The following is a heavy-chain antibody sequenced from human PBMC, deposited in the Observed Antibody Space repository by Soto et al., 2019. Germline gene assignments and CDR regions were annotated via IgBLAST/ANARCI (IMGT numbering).Heavy chain of an antibody. J-gene: IGHJ5*02. D-gene: IGHD2-8*01. Sequence: QVQLQQWGAGLLKPSETLSLTCAVYGGSFSGYYWSWIRQPPGKGLEWIGEINHSGSTNYNPSLKSRVTISVDTSKNQFSLKLSSVTAADTAVYYYARGPKWYNWFDPWGQGTLVTVSS. CDR2: INHSGST. CDR3: ARGPKWYNWFDP. CDR1: GGSFSGYY. V-gene: IGHV4-34*01.